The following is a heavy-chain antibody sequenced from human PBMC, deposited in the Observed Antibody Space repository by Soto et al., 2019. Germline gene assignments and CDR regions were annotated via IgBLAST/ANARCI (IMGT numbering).Heavy chain of an antibody. V-gene: IGHV1-18*01. CDR1: GYTFTSYG. J-gene: IGHJ3*02. CDR2: ISAYNGNT. Sequence: QVQLVQSGAEVKKPGASVKVSCKASGYTFTSYGISWVRQAPGQGLEWMGWISAYNGNTNYAQKLQGRVTMTTDTPXSXXYMELRSLRSDDTAVYYCARDPSPLQWELLGAFDIWGQGTMVTVSS. CDR3: ARDPSPLQWELLGAFDI. D-gene: IGHD1-26*01.